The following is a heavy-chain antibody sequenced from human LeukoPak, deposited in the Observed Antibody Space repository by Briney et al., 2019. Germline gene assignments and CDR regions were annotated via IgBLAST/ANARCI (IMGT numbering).Heavy chain of an antibody. Sequence: SETLSLTCTVSGDSISTSSYYWGWIRQPPGKGLEWLGSIYYSGSTYYNPPLKSRVTISVDTSKNQFSLNLYSVTAADTAVFYCARSYYYDYRQIDYWGQGTLVTVSS. CDR3: ARSYYYDYRQIDY. CDR1: GDSISTSSYY. D-gene: IGHD3-22*01. J-gene: IGHJ4*02. CDR2: IYYSGST. V-gene: IGHV4-39*01.